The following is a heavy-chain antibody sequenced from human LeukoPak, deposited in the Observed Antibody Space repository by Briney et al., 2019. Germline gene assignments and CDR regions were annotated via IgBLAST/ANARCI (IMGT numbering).Heavy chain of an antibody. CDR2: INPNSGGT. V-gene: IGHV1-2*02. D-gene: IGHD2-2*03. J-gene: IGHJ4*02. Sequence: ASVKVSCKASGYTFTGYYMHWVRQAPGQGLEWMGGINPNSGGTNYAQKFQGRVTMTRDTSISTAYMELSRLRSDDTAVYYCARGRIVDIVVVPAATFGYWGQGTLVTVSS. CDR3: ARGRIVDIVVVPAATFGY. CDR1: GYTFTGYY.